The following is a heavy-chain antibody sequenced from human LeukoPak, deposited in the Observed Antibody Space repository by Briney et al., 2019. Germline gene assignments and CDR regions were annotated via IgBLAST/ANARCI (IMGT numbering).Heavy chain of an antibody. CDR2: INPNSGGT. D-gene: IGHD6-19*01. Sequence: GASVKVSCKASGYTFTDSYMHWVRQAPGQGLEWMGWINPNSGGTNYAQKFQGRVTMTRDTSISTAYMELSRLRSDDTAVYYCARCIAVAGPIDYWGQGTLVTVSS. V-gene: IGHV1-2*02. CDR3: ARCIAVAGPIDY. CDR1: GYTFTDSY. J-gene: IGHJ4*02.